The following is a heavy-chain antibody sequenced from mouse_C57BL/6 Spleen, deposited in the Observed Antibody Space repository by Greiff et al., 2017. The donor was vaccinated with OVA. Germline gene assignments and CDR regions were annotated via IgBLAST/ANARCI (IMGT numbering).Heavy chain of an antibody. CDR1: GFTFSSSA. Sequence: EVQVVESGGGLVKPGGSLKLSCAASGFTFSSSAMSWVRQTPEKRLEWVATISDGGSYTYYPDNVKGRFTISRDNAKNNLYLQMSHLKSEDTAMYYCAREDSTGARDYWGQGTSVTVSS. CDR2: ISDGGSYT. V-gene: IGHV5-4*01. J-gene: IGHJ4*01. CDR3: AREDSTGARDY.